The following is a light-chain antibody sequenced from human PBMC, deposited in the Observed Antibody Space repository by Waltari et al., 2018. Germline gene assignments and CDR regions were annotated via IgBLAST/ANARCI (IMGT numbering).Light chain of an antibody. CDR2: DAA. CDR3: QRRGNWSWT. J-gene: IGKJ1*01. V-gene: IGKV3-11*01. Sequence: EIVLTQSPANLSLSPGDRATLSCRPRQSVDSYLASYPQKPGQAPRLLIYDAANRAPSIPARLSGSGSGTGFTLTSNSRCLEDFAVYYCQRRGNWSWTFGQGTKVEIK. CDR1: QSVDSY.